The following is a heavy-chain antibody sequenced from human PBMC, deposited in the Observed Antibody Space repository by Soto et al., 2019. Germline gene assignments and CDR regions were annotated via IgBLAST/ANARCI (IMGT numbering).Heavy chain of an antibody. CDR1: GGTFSGYY. V-gene: IGHV4-34*01. Sequence: PSETLSLTCAVYGGTFSGYYWSWVRQSPGKGLEWIGEVNYIGRTKYNPSLKSRVTISLDTSKNQFSLKLSSVTAADTAVYYCARATELEWLLHFDYWGQGTLVTVSS. D-gene: IGHD3-3*01. CDR2: VNYIGRT. CDR3: ARATELEWLLHFDY. J-gene: IGHJ4*02.